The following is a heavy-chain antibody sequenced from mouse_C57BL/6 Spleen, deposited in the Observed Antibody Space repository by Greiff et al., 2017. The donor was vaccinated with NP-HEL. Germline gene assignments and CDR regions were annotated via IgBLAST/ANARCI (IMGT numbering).Heavy chain of an antibody. CDR2: IYPGDGDT. CDR1: GYAFSSYW. V-gene: IGHV1-80*01. J-gene: IGHJ1*03. Sequence: QVQLKESGAELVKPGASVKISCKASGYAFSSYWMNWVKQRPGKGLEWIGQIYPGDGDTNYNGKFKGKATLTADKSSSTAYMQLSSLTSEGSAVYFCARHYYGSSPHWYFDVWGTGTTVTVSS. D-gene: IGHD1-1*01. CDR3: ARHYYGSSPHWYFDV.